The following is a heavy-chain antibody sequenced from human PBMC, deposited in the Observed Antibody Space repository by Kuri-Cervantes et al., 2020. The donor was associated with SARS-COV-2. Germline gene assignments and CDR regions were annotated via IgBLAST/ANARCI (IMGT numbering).Heavy chain of an antibody. CDR2: INPNSGGT. CDR1: GYTFTGYY. J-gene: IGHJ6*02. Sequence: ASVKVSCKASGYTFTGYYMHWVRQAPGQGLEWMGWINPNSGGTNYAQKFQGWVTMTRDTSISTAYMELSRLRSDDTAVYYCARGVIPNYGMDVWGQGTTVTVSS. V-gene: IGHV1-2*04. CDR3: ARGVIPNYGMDV. D-gene: IGHD2-21*01.